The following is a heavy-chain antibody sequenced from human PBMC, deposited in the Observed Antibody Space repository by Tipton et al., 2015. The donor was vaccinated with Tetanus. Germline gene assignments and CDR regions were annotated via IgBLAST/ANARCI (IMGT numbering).Heavy chain of an antibody. CDR3: ARYHCTGTTCQHLDH. CDR1: GDSISGNSYY. J-gene: IGHJ4*01. D-gene: IGHD2-8*02. Sequence: TLSLTCTVSGDSISGNSYYWGWIRQPPGKGLEWIGEIYHSGTTNYNPSLKSRVTMSVDKSKNQFSLKLSSVTAADTAVYYCARYHCTGTTCQHLDHWGQGTLVTVSS. CDR2: IYHSGTT. V-gene: IGHV4-39*07.